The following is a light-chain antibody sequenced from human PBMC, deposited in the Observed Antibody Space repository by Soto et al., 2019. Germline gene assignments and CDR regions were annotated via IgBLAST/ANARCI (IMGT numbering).Light chain of an antibody. Sequence: QCLVSLPPLVSAAPGQKDTIACSGSSSNIRNNYVSWYQQLPGTAPKLLIYDNNKRPSGIPDRFSGSKSGTSATLGITGLQTGDEADYYCRTWDSSLSAYVFGTGTKVTVL. J-gene: IGLJ1*01. V-gene: IGLV1-51*01. CDR1: SSNIRNNY. CDR2: DNN. CDR3: RTWDSSLSAYV.